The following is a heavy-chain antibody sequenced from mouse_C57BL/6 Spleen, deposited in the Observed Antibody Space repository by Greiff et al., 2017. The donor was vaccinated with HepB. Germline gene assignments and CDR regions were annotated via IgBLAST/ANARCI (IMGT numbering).Heavy chain of an antibody. V-gene: IGHV1-64*01. D-gene: IGHD2-5*01. CDR2: IHPNSGST. CDR3: ETGYDSNGHYFDY. Sequence: QVQLQQPGAELVKPGASVKLSCKASGYTFTSYWMHWVKQRPGQGLEWIGMIHPNSGSTNYNEKFKSKATLTVDKSSSTAYMQLSSLTSEDAAVYYCETGYDSNGHYFDYWGQGTTLTVSS. J-gene: IGHJ2*01. CDR1: GYTFTSYW.